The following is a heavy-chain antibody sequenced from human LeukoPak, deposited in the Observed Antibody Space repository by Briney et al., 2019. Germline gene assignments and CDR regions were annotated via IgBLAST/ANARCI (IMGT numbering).Heavy chain of an antibody. CDR1: GGSVSSGDYY. Sequence: SETLSLTCTVSGGSVSSGDYYRSWIRQPPGKGLEWIGYIYYTGSTYYNPSLESRITISLDTSKNQFSLKVSSVTAADTAVYYCARRDWSSAYFDYWGQGTLVTVSS. J-gene: IGHJ4*02. CDR3: ARRDWSSAYFDY. V-gene: IGHV4-30-4*01. D-gene: IGHD3-22*01. CDR2: IYYTGST.